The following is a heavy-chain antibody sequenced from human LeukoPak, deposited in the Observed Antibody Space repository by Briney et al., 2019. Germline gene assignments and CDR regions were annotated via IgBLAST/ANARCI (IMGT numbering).Heavy chain of an antibody. CDR2: ISSSGGYI. Sequence: GGSLRLSCAASGFTFSSYSMNWVRQAPGKGLEWVSSISSSGGYIYSADSVKGRFTISRDNAKNSVYLHMNSLRAEDTAVYYCARTYNGSSHFDYWGQGTLVTVSS. D-gene: IGHD1-26*01. CDR1: GFTFSSYS. V-gene: IGHV3-21*01. CDR3: ARTYNGSSHFDY. J-gene: IGHJ4*02.